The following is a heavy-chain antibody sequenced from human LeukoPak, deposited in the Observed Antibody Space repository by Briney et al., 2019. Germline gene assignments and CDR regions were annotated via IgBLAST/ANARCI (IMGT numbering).Heavy chain of an antibody. Sequence: SETLSLTCTVSGGSISSSSYYWGWIRQPPGKGLEWIGSIYYSGSTDYNPSLKSRVSISVDTSRNQFSLKLSSVTAAGTALYYCARRRDGYSPPWGQGTLVTVSS. CDR2: IYYSGST. CDR3: ARRRDGYSPP. J-gene: IGHJ5*02. CDR1: GGSISSSSYY. V-gene: IGHV4-39*07. D-gene: IGHD5-24*01.